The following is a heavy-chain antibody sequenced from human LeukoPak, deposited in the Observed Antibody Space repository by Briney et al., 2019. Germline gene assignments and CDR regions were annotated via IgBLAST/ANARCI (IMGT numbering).Heavy chain of an antibody. CDR3: ARDPNVLGITPYYFDS. CDR2: ISSDSSYI. CDR1: GFTFSDYT. V-gene: IGHV3-21*01. J-gene: IGHJ4*02. Sequence: GGSLRLSCAASGFTFSDYTMTWVRQAPGKGLEWVASISSDSSYIDYADSVKGRFTISRDNAKNSLFLKTDTLRGDDTGIYYCARDPNVLGITPYYFDSWGQGTLVTVSS. D-gene: IGHD3-10*02.